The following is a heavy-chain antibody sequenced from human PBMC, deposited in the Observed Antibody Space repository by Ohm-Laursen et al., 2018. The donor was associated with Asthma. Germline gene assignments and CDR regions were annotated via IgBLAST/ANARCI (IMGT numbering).Heavy chain of an antibody. D-gene: IGHD4-17*01. CDR2: IIPIFGTA. CDR3: ARGTHTTTVSHY. V-gene: IGHV1-69*13. J-gene: IGHJ4*02. Sequence: ASVKVSCKASGGTFSSYAISWVRQAPGQGLEWMGGIIPIFGTANYAQKFQGRVTITADESTSTAYMELSSLRSEDTAVYYCARGTHTTTVSHYWGQGTLVTVSS. CDR1: GGTFSSYA.